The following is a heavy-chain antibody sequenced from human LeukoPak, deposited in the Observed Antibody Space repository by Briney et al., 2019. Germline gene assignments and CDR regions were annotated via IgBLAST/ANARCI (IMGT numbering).Heavy chain of an antibody. CDR1: GFTFSSYW. V-gene: IGHV3-74*01. CDR2: INSDGSST. J-gene: IGHJ4*02. CDR3: ARVSSWLQAEDYFDY. Sequence: GGSLRLSCAASGFTFSSYWMHWVRQASGKGLVWVSRINSDGSSTNYADSVKGRFTIYRDNAKNTLYLQMNSLRAEDTAVYYCARVSSWLQAEDYFDYWGQGTLVTVSS. D-gene: IGHD5-24*01.